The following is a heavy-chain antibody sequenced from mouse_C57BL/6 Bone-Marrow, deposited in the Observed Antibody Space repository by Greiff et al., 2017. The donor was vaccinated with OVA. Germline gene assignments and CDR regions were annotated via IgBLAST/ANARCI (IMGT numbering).Heavy chain of an antibody. Sequence: VQLQQSGAELVKPGASVKLSCTASGFNIKDYYMHWVKQRTEQGLEWIGRIDPEDGEPKYAPKFQGKATITADTSSNTAYLQLSSLTSADTAVYYCARRLYYSNFYGYFDVWGTGTTVTVSS. CDR2: IDPEDGEP. CDR3: ARRLYYSNFYGYFDV. J-gene: IGHJ1*03. CDR1: GFNIKDYY. V-gene: IGHV14-2*01. D-gene: IGHD2-5*01.